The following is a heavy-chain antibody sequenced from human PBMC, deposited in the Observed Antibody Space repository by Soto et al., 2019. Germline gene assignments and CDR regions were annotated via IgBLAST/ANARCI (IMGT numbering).Heavy chain of an antibody. J-gene: IGHJ5*02. CDR1: GVSISRGGYY. V-gene: IGHV4-31*03. CDR2: IYYSGST. D-gene: IGHD6-6*01. CDR3: ARAPELANWFDP. Sequence: SETLSLTCTVSGVSISRGGYYWSWIRQHPGKGLEWIGYIYYSGSTYYNPSLKSRVTISVDTSKNQFSLKLSSVTAADTAVYYCARAPELANWFDPWGQGTLVTVSS.